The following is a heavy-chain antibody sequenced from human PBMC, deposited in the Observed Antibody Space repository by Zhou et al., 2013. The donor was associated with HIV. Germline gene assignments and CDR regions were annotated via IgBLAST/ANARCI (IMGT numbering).Heavy chain of an antibody. CDR1: GDTFSNYN. CDR2: VIPIFGTT. Sequence: QVQLVQSGAEVKKPGSSMKVSCKASGDTFSNYNINWVRHVPGQGLEWMGGVIPIFGTTSYAQKFQGRVTINTDESTSTAYMELSSLRSEDTALYYCAREGVAAPENQYDYWGQGTLVTVSS. J-gene: IGHJ4*02. D-gene: IGHD3-10*01. V-gene: IGHV1-69*05. CDR3: AREGVAAPENQYDY.